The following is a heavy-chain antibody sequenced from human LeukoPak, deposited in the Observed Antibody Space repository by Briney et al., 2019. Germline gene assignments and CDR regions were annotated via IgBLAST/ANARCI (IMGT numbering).Heavy chain of an antibody. CDR1: GYTFTSFD. J-gene: IGHJ5*02. Sequence: ASVKVSCKASGYTFTSFDINWVRQATGQGLEWMGWMNYNSGNTGYAQKFQGRVIMTRNISISTAYMELNSLRAEDTAVYYCAKGGMGFDINWFDPWGQGTLVTVSS. V-gene: IGHV1-8*01. CDR3: AKGGMGFDINWFDP. D-gene: IGHD5-24*01. CDR2: MNYNSGNT.